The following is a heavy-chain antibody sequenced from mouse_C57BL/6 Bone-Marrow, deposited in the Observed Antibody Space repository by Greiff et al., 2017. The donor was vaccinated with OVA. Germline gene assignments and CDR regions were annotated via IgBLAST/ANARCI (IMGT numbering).Heavy chain of an antibody. Sequence: QVQLQQPGAELVMPGASVKLSCKASGYTFTSYWMHWVKQRPGQGLEWIGEIDPSDSYTNYNQKFKGKSTLTVDKSSSPAYMQLSSLPSAASAVYNSAKEESSLLYWYFEVWGAQST. CDR3: AKEESSLLYWYFEV. D-gene: IGHD6-2*01. J-gene: IGHJ1*01. CDR2: IDPSDSYT. V-gene: IGHV1-69*01. CDR1: GYTFTSYW.